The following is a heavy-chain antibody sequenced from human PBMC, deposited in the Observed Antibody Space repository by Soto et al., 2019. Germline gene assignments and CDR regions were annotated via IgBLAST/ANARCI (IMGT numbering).Heavy chain of an antibody. CDR1: GGSISSGGYY. D-gene: IGHD4-17*01. CDR3: ARDYGGNCDY. V-gene: IGHV4-31*03. Sequence: SETLSLTCTVSGGSISSGGYYWSWIRQHPGKGLEWIGYIYYSGSTYYNPSLKSRVTISVDTSKNQFSLKLSSVTAADTAVYYCARDYGGNCDYWGQGTLVTVSS. CDR2: IYYSGST. J-gene: IGHJ4*02.